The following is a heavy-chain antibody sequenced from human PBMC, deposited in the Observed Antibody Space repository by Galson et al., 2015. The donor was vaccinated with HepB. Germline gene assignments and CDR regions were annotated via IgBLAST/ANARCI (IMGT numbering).Heavy chain of an antibody. CDR3: ARDMNNWNDVGFWFDP. D-gene: IGHD1-1*01. J-gene: IGHJ5*02. V-gene: IGHV3-30*19. CDR1: GFTFGLFR. Sequence: SLRLSCAVSGFTFGLFRMHWVRQAPGKGLEWVSLISNDGRGSNYVESVKGRFIICRDNSNNTLHLQMNNLRPDDTAIYYCARDMNNWNDVGFWFDPWGQGTVVTVSS. CDR2: ISNDGRGS.